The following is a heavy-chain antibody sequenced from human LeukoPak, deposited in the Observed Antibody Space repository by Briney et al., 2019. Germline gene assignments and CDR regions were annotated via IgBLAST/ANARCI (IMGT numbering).Heavy chain of an antibody. J-gene: IGHJ4*02. D-gene: IGHD3-3*01. CDR3: AKDGPPLGDYDFWSGYPNGLDY. CDR2: IRYDGSNK. Sequence: GGSLRLSCAASGFTFSSYGMHWVRQAPGMGLEWVAFIRYDGSNKYYADSVKGRFTISRDNSKNTLYLQMNSLRAEDTAVYYCAKDGPPLGDYDFWSGYPNGLDYWGQGTLVTVSS. V-gene: IGHV3-30*02. CDR1: GFTFSSYG.